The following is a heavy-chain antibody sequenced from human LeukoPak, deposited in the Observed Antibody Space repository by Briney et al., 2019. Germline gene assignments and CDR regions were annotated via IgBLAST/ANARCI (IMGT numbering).Heavy chain of an antibody. Sequence: GGSLRLSCAASGFTFSNAWMSWVSQAPGKGLEWVGRIKSKTDGGTTDYAAPVKGRFTISRDDSKNTLYLQMNSLKTEDTAVYYCTTEGLVDIVATDYWGQGTLVTVSS. CDR3: TTEGLVDIVATDY. D-gene: IGHD5-12*01. V-gene: IGHV3-15*01. CDR2: IKSKTDGGTT. CDR1: GFTFSNAW. J-gene: IGHJ4*02.